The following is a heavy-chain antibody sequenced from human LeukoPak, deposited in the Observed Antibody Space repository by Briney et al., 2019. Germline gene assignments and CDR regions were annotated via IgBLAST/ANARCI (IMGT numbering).Heavy chain of an antibody. CDR1: GFTFTTYW. CDR2: IKQDGSEK. V-gene: IGHV3-7*01. J-gene: IGHJ6*03. Sequence: LPGGSLRLSCAASGFTFTTYWMSWVRQAPGKGLEWVANIKQDGSEKYYVDSVKGRFTISRDNAKNTLYLQMNSLRAEDTAVYYCARGEAIQLWVRYYYYYMDVWGKGTTVTVSS. D-gene: IGHD5-18*01. CDR3: ARGEAIQLWVRYYYYYMDV.